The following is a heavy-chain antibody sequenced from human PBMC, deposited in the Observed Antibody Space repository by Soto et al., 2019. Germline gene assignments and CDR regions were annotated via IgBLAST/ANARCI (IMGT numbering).Heavy chain of an antibody. CDR1: GYTFTSYG. CDR3: ARGGSLYGYSDL. V-gene: IGHV1-18*01. D-gene: IGHD1-1*01. J-gene: IGHJ2*01. Sequence: ASVKVSCKASGYTFTSYGISWVRQAPGQGLEWMGWISADNGNTKYSQKFQGRVTITRDTSTSTAYMELSSLRSEETAVYYCARGGSLYGYSDLWGRGTLVPVSS. CDR2: ISADNGNT.